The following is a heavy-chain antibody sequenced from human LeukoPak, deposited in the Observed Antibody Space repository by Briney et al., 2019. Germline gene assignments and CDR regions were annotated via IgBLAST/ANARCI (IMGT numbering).Heavy chain of an antibody. V-gene: IGHV1-8*03. CDR1: GYTFTSYD. Sequence: ASVKVSCKASGYTFTSYDINWVRQATGQGLEWMGWMNPNSGNTGYAQKFQGRVTITRNTSISTAYMELSSLRSEDTAVYYCASRRGCSSTSCYYDYWGQGTLVTVSS. CDR2: MNPNSGNT. D-gene: IGHD2-2*01. CDR3: ASRRGCSSTSCYYDY. J-gene: IGHJ4*02.